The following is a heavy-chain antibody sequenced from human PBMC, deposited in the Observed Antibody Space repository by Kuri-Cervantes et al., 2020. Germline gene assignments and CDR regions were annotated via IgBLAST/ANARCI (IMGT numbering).Heavy chain of an antibody. CDR3: ARDDRRDGYVRDV. CDR1: GYTFTDYY. Sequence: ASVKVSCKASGYTFTDYYIHWVRQAPGQGLEWMGWINPNNGGTKYAQKFQGRVTLTRDTSITTAYMELSSLRSEDTAVYYCARDDRRDGYVRDVWGQGTTVTVSS. CDR2: INPNNGGT. J-gene: IGHJ6*02. V-gene: IGHV1-2*02. D-gene: IGHD5-24*01.